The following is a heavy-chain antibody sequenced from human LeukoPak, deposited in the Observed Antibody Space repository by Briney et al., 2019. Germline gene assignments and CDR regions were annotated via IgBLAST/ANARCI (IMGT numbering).Heavy chain of an antibody. V-gene: IGHV3-23*01. CDR1: GLTFSSYA. J-gene: IGHJ4*02. D-gene: IGHD3-10*01. Sequence: GGSLRLSCAASGLTFSSYAMSWVRQAPGKGLEWVSAISGSGGSTYYADSVKGRFTISRDNSKNTLYLQMNSLRAEDTAVYYCASWRGSGNYGGYFDYWGQGILVTVSS. CDR2: ISGSGGST. CDR3: ASWRGSGNYGGYFDY.